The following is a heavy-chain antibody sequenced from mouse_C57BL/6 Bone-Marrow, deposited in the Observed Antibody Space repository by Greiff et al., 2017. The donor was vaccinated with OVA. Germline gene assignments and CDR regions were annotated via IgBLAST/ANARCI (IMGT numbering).Heavy chain of an antibody. J-gene: IGHJ2*01. CDR3: ARDYSNLWYFDY. V-gene: IGHV1-50*01. CDR2: IDPSDSYT. Sequence: QVQLQQPGAELVKPGASVKLSCKASGYTFTSYWMQWVKQRPGQGLEWIGEIDPSDSYTNYNQKFKGKATLTVYTSSSTAYMQLSSLTSEDSAVYYCARDYSNLWYFDYWGQGTTLTVSS. D-gene: IGHD2-5*01. CDR1: GYTFTSYW.